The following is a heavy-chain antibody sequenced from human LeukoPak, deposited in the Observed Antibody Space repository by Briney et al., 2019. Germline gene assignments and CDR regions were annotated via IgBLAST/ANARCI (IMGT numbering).Heavy chain of an antibody. J-gene: IGHJ4*02. Sequence: GSSVKVSCKASGGTFSSYAISWVRQAPGQGLEWMGGFIPIFGTANYAQKFQGRVTITADKSTSTAYMELSSLRSEDTAVYYCARALRYFDWSKPFDYWGQGTLVTVSS. CDR1: GGTFSSYA. D-gene: IGHD3-9*01. V-gene: IGHV1-69*06. CDR2: FIPIFGTA. CDR3: ARALRYFDWSKPFDY.